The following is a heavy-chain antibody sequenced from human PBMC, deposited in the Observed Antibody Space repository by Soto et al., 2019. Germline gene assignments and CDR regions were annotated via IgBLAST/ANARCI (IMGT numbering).Heavy chain of an antibody. V-gene: IGHV3-30-3*01. CDR1: GFTFSSYA. D-gene: IGHD5-12*01. CDR2: ISYDGSNK. CDR3: ARDARYSGYDGMFYYFDY. J-gene: IGHJ4*02. Sequence: QVQLVESGGGVVQPGRSLRLSCAASGFTFSSYAMHWVRQAPGKGLEWVAVISYDGSNKYYADSVKGRFTISRDNSKKTLYLQMHSMRAEDTAVYYCARDARYSGYDGMFYYFDYWGQGTLVTVSS.